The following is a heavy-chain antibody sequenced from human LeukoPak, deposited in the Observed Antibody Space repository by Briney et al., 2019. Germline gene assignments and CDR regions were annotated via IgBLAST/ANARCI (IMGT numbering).Heavy chain of an antibody. J-gene: IGHJ4*02. CDR3: ARLRDGYNLGY. D-gene: IGHD5-24*01. CDR2: SYYSGST. CDR1: GGSISSSSYY. Sequence: SETLSLTCTVSGGSISSSSYYWGWIRQPPGKGLEWIGSSYYSGSTYYNPSLKSRVTISVDTSKNQFSLKLSSVTAADTAVYYCARLRDGYNLGYWGQGTLVTVSS. V-gene: IGHV4-39*01.